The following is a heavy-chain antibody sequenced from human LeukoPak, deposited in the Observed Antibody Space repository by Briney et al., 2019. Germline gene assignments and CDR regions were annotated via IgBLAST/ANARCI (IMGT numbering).Heavy chain of an antibody. Sequence: PSQTLSLTCTVSGGSISSGDYYWSWIRQPPGKGLEWIGYIYYSGSTYYNPSLKSPFIISVDTSKKQFSLKLTSVTAADTAVYYCARFNCGGDCYLGFFDYWGQGTLVTVSS. J-gene: IGHJ4*02. CDR2: IYYSGST. CDR1: GGSISSGDYY. V-gene: IGHV4-30-4*01. CDR3: ARFNCGGDCYLGFFDY. D-gene: IGHD2-21*02.